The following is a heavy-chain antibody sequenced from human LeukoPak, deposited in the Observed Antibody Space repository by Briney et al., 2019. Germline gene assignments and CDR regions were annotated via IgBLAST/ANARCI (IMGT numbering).Heavy chain of an antibody. CDR1: GFDFSSYT. V-gene: IGHV3-21*06. Sequence: GGSLRLSCAASGFDFSSYTLNWVRQTPEKGLEWIAAISYSSYYIHYRDSVKGRFIISRDNAKNSLYLQMNGLRAEDTALYYCATSPTCPSSNCHYRNLESWGKGTLVTVSS. CDR2: ISYSSYYI. J-gene: IGHJ4*02. D-gene: IGHD4-11*01. CDR3: ATSPTCPSSNCHYRNLES.